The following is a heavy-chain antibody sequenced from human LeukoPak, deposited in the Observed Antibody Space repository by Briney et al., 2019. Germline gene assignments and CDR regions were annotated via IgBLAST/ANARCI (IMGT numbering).Heavy chain of an antibody. V-gene: IGHV3-30*04. CDR1: GFTFSSYA. Sequence: PGRSLRLSCAASGFTFSSYAMHWVRQAPGKGLEWVAVISYDGSNKYYADSVKGRFTISRDNSKNTLYLQMNSLRAEDTAVYYCAKDRSSYCGGDCYPDYWGQGTLVTGSS. J-gene: IGHJ4*02. CDR3: AKDRSSYCGGDCYPDY. CDR2: ISYDGSNK. D-gene: IGHD2-21*02.